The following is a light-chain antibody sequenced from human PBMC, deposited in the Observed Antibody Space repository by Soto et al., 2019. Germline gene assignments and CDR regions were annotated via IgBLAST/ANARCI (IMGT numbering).Light chain of an antibody. CDR1: KLGEKY. V-gene: IGLV3-1*01. Sequence: SSELTQPPSVSVSPGQTASITCSGDKLGEKYASWYQQKPGQSPVLVIYQDSKRPSGIPERFSGSNSGNTATLTISGTQTMDEADYYCQAWDSSTAVFGTGTKVTVL. CDR2: QDS. J-gene: IGLJ1*01. CDR3: QAWDSSTAV.